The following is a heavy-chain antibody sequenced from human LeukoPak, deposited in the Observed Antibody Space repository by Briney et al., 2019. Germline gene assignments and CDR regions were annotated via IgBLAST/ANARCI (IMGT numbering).Heavy chain of an antibody. CDR1: GFTVSSNY. CDR2: TSDRGDYT. V-gene: IGHV3-23*01. Sequence: GGSLRLSCAASGFTVSSNYMSWVRQAPGKGLEWVSGTSDRGDYTYYADSVKGRFTISRDNTKNTLYLQMNSLRAEDTALYFCAKKAQYNGNYPLDYWGQGTLVTVSS. CDR3: AKKAQYNGNYPLDY. J-gene: IGHJ4*02. D-gene: IGHD1-26*01.